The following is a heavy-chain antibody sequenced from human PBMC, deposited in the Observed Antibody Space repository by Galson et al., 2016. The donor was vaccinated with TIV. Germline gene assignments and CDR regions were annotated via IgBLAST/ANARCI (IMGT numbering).Heavy chain of an antibody. CDR1: GDSVSSDSAA. Sequence: ISGDSVSSDSAAWNWVRQSPSRGLEWLGRTYYRSRWYYDYKVSVKSRITISPDTSKNQFSLQLNSVTPEDTAVYYCTRAAGKNGASCYATCETFDIWGQGTMVTVSS. V-gene: IGHV6-1*01. D-gene: IGHD2-2*01. J-gene: IGHJ3*02. CDR2: TYYRSRWYY. CDR3: TRAAGKNGASCYATCETFDI.